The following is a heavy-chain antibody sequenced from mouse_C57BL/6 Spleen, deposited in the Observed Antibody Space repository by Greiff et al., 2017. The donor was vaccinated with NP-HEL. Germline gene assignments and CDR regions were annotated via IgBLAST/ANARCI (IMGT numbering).Heavy chain of an antibody. D-gene: IGHD2-1*01. V-gene: IGHV1-26*01. CDR1: GYTFTDYY. CDR2: INPNNGGT. J-gene: IGHJ4*01. CDR3: ARGVYYGGGMDY. Sequence: VQLQQSGPELVKPGASVKISCKASGYTFTDYYMNWVKQSHGKSLEWIGDINPNNGGTSYNQKFKGKATLTVDKSSSTAYMELRSLTSEDSAVYYCARGVYYGGGMDYWGQGTSVTVSS.